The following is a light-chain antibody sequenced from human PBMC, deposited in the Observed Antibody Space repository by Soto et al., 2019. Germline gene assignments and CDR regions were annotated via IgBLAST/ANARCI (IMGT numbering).Light chain of an antibody. CDR2: GAS. CDR3: QQHGSSPPLT. CDR1: QSVSSSY. J-gene: IGKJ4*01. V-gene: IGKV3-20*01. Sequence: EIVLTQSPGTLSLSPGERATLSCRASQSVSSSYLVWYQQKPGQAPRLLIYGASTGATGIPDRFSGSGSGTDFTLTISRLEPGDFAVYYCQQHGSSPPLTFGGGTKVEIK.